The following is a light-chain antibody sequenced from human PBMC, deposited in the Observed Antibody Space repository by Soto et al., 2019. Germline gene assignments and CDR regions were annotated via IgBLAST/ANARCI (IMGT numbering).Light chain of an antibody. CDR1: QSIRSY. V-gene: IGKV1-39*01. CDR3: QQSYRTPLT. J-gene: IGKJ1*01. Sequence: DIQMTQSPSSLSASVGDRVTITCRASQSIRSYLNWYQQKPGKAPELLIYDASSLQSGVPSRFSGSGSGTDFALTITSLQPEDFATYYCQQSYRTPLTFGQGTKVEGK. CDR2: DAS.